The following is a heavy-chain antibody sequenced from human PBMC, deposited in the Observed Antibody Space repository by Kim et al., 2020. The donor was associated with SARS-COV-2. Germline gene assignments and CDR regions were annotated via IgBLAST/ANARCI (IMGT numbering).Heavy chain of an antibody. D-gene: IGHD6-13*01. CDR2: IKSDGSDT. CDR3: ARGSFQQGFDP. CDR1: GFTFISYW. V-gene: IGHV3-74*01. Sequence: GGSLRLSCEASGFTFISYWMNWVRQGPGKGLVWVSRIKSDGSDTHYADSVKGRFAISRDNAKSTLHLQLNSLGVEDKGIYYCARGSFQQGFDPWGQGTLVTVSS. J-gene: IGHJ5*02.